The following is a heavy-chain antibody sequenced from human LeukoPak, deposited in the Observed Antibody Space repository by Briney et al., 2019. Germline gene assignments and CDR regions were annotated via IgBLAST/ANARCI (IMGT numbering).Heavy chain of an antibody. Sequence: GGSLRLSCAASGFTFSIYSMNWVRQAPGKGLEWVSSITGTSTYIYYADSVKGRFTISRDNAKNSLYLQMNSLRAEDTAVYYCARVGIVGATTGFDYWGQGTLVTVSS. CDR2: ITGTSTYI. D-gene: IGHD1-26*01. V-gene: IGHV3-21*01. CDR1: GFTFSIYS. CDR3: ARVGIVGATTGFDY. J-gene: IGHJ4*02.